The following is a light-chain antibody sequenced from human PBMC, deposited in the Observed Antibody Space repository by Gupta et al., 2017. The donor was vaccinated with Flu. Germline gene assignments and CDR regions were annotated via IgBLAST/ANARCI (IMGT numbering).Light chain of an antibody. V-gene: IGKV2-28*01. CDR3: MQALQTPT. J-gene: IGKJ5*01. CDR1: QSLLHSNGYKY. Sequence: DIVMTQSPLSLLVTPGEPASIYCRSSQSLLHSNGYKYLDWYLQKPGQSPQLLIYLGSNRASGVPDRFSGSGSGSDFTLKISRVEAEDVGVYYCMQALQTPTFGQGTRLEIK. CDR2: LGS.